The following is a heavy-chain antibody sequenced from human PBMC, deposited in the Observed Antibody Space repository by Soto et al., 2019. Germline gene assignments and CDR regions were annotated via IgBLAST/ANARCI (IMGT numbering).Heavy chain of an antibody. V-gene: IGHV3-23*01. CDR2: ITGSGDNT. CDR3: ARERHSSGWWDYYYGMDV. CDR1: GFTFSNSA. Sequence: GGSLRLSCVDSGFTFSNSAMTWVRQAPGKGLEWVSSITGSGDNTYYADSVKGRFTISRDNSKNTLYLQMASLRAEDTAVYYCARERHSSGWWDYYYGMDVWGQGTTVTVSS. D-gene: IGHD6-19*01. J-gene: IGHJ6*02.